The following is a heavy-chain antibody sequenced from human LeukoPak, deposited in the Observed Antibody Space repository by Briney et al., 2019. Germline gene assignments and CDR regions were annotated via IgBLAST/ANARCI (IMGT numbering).Heavy chain of an antibody. J-gene: IGHJ6*02. CDR3: ARLGYSGYDPLGYYYYGMDV. Sequence: SETLSLTCTVSGGSISSSSYYWGWIRQPPGKGLEWIGSIYYSGSTYYNPYLKSRVTISVDTSKNQFSLKLSSVTAADTAVYYCARLGYSGYDPLGYYYYGMDVWGQGTTVTVSS. CDR2: IYYSGST. CDR1: GGSISSSSYY. D-gene: IGHD5-12*01. V-gene: IGHV4-39*01.